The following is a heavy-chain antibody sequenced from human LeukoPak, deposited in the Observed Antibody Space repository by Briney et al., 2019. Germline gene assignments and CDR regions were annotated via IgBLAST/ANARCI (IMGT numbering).Heavy chain of an antibody. V-gene: IGHV1-69*05. CDR1: GGTFSSYA. J-gene: IGHJ3*02. CDR2: IIPIFGTA. D-gene: IGHD3-10*02. CDR3: ARVVRGPDAFDI. Sequence: SVEVSCKASGGTFSSYAISWVRQAPGQGLEWMGGIIPIFGTANYVQKFQGRVTITTDESTSTAYMELSSLRSEDTAVYYCARVVRGPDAFDIWGQGTMVTVSS.